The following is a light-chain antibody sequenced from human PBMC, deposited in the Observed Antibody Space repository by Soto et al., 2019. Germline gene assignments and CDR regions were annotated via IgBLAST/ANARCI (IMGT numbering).Light chain of an antibody. CDR1: QSISGY. CDR3: QQSYSTPRT. CDR2: AAS. Sequence: DLQMTQSPSSLSASVGDRVTITCRASQSISGYLNWYQQKPGKAPKLLIYAASSLQSGVPSRFSGSGSGTDFTLTISSLQPEDFATYYCQQSYSTPRTFGQGTKLEIK. J-gene: IGKJ2*01. V-gene: IGKV1-39*01.